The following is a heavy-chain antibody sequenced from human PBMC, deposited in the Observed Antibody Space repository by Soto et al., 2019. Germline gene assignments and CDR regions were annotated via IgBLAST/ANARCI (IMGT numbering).Heavy chain of an antibody. CDR2: ISSDGGST. V-gene: IGHV3-64*02. J-gene: IGHJ4*02. Sequence: EVQLVESGEGLVQPGGSLRLSCADSEFTFSTYALHWVRHAPGKGLEYVSAISSDGGSTYYADSVKGRFTISRDNSKNTLYLQMGSLRAEDVAVYYCARVFYDSGGYSYDYWGQGTLVTVSS. CDR1: EFTFSTYA. D-gene: IGHD3-22*01. CDR3: ARVFYDSGGYSYDY.